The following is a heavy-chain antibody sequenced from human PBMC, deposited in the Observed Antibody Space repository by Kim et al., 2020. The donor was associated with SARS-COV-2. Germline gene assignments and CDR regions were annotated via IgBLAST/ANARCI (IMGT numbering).Heavy chain of an antibody. D-gene: IGHD3-10*01. J-gene: IGHJ4*02. V-gene: IGHV3-53*01. CDR2: IYSGGST. CDR1: GFTFSSNY. Sequence: GGSLRLSCAASGFTFSSNYMSWVRQAPGKGLEWVSVIYSGGSTYYADSVKGRFTISRDNSKNTLYLQMNSLRAEDTAVYYCARVTYYGSGSYLTFDYWGQGTLVTVSS. CDR3: ARVTYYGSGSYLTFDY.